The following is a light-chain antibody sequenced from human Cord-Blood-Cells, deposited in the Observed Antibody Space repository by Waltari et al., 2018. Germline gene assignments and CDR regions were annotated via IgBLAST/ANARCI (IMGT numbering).Light chain of an antibody. CDR1: TGVVGGHII. CDR2: EGS. V-gene: IGLV2-23*01. CDR3: CSYAGSSTYV. J-gene: IGLJ1*01. Sequence: HCPPSHPASASGAPLHWRTPSPTGNTGVVGGHIIFSWYQQHPGKAPKLMIYEGSKRPSGVSNRFSGSKSGNTASLTISGLQAEDEADYYCCSYAGSSTYVFGTGTKVTVL.